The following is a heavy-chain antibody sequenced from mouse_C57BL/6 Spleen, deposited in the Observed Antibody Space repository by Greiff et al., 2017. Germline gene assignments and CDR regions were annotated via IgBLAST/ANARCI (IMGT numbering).Heavy chain of an antibody. CDR1: GYAFTNYL. CDR2: INPGSGGT. Sequence: VQLVESGAELVRPGTSVKVSCKASGYAFTNYLIEWVKQRSGQGLEWIGGINPGSGGTNYNEKFKGKATLTADNSSSTAYMQLSSLTSEDSAVYFCASSEDYDLAYGGQGTRLTVSA. V-gene: IGHV1-54*01. D-gene: IGHD2-4*01. CDR3: ASSEDYDLAY. J-gene: IGHJ3*01.